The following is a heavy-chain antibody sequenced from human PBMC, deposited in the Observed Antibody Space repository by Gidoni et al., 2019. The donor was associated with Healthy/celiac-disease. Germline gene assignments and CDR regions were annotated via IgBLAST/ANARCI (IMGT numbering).Heavy chain of an antibody. CDR1: GLPFSSYA. V-gene: IGHV3-23*01. Sequence: EVQLLESGGGLVHPGGCLRLSCAASGLPFSSYALSRAPQAPGKGLEWVSAISGSGGSTYYADAVKCRFTISRDNSKNTLYLQMNSLRAEDTAVYYCAKEPDPPDYDYVWGSYRYTGYFDYWGQGTLVTVSS. CDR3: AKEPDPPDYDYVWGSYRYTGYFDY. D-gene: IGHD3-16*02. CDR2: ISGSGGST. J-gene: IGHJ4*02.